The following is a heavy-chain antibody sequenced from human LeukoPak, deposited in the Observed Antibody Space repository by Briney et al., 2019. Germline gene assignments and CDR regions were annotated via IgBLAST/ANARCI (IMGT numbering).Heavy chain of an antibody. J-gene: IGHJ4*02. CDR1: GYTFTSYD. V-gene: IGHV1-8*01. D-gene: IGHD6-19*01. Sequence: ASVKVSCKASGYTFTSYDINWVRQATGQGLEWMGWMNPNSGNTGYAQKFQGRVTMTRDTSISTAYMELSRLRSDDTAVYYCARGDFSSGWSHFLDYWGQGTLVTVSS. CDR2: MNPNSGNT. CDR3: ARGDFSSGWSHFLDY.